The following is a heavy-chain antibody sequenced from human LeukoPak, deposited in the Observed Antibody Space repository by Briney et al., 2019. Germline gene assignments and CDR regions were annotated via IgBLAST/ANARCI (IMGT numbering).Heavy chain of an antibody. CDR3: ARDLMITFEGFVAGWFAP. V-gene: IGHV3-23*01. J-gene: IGHJ5*02. CDR1: GFTFSNYA. CDR2: ISDTGSDT. D-gene: IGHD3-16*01. Sequence: GGSLRLSCVASGFTFSNYAMSWVRQTPGKGLEWVSAISDTGSDTYYADSVKGRFTISRDNSQNALYLQMNSLRADDSATFYCARDLMITFEGFVAGWFAPWGQGTLVTVSS.